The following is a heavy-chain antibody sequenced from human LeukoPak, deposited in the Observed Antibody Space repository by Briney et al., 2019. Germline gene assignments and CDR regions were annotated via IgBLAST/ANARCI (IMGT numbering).Heavy chain of an antibody. J-gene: IGHJ2*01. CDR3: ARGGIVVVVAATLRPNQNWYFDL. CDR1: GDSVSSNNGA. D-gene: IGHD2-15*01. Sequence: SQTLSLTCDISGDSVSSNNGAWNWIRQSPSRGLEWLGRIYYRSRWYNDYAASVQGRLTINPYTSKNQFSLQFKSVTPEDTAVYYCARGGIVVVVAATLRPNQNWYFDLWGRGTLVTVSS. V-gene: IGHV6-1*01. CDR2: IYYRSRWYN.